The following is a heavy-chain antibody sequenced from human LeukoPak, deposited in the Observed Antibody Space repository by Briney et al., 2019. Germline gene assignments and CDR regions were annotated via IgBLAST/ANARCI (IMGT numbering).Heavy chain of an antibody. Sequence: PSETLSLTCTVSGGSVTSGGYYWSWIRQHPGKGLEWIGYVYYTGNTYYNPSLKSRVTISPDTSKNQFSLKVSSVTAADTAVYYCARISAGRYGMDVWGQGTTVTVSS. CDR3: ARISAGRYGMDV. V-gene: IGHV4-31*03. CDR1: GGSVTSGGYY. CDR2: VYYTGNT. D-gene: IGHD6-6*01. J-gene: IGHJ6*02.